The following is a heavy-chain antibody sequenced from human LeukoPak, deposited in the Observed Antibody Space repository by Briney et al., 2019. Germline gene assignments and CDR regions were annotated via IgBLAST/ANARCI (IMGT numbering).Heavy chain of an antibody. CDR1: GGSISSYY. J-gene: IGHJ5*02. CDR3: ARDSCSSTSCYNNWFDP. Sequence: SETLSLTCTVSGGSISSYYWIWIRQPAGKGVEWIGRFYNRGSTNYNPSLKSRVTMSVDKSKNQFSLKLNSVTAADTAVYYCARDSCSSTSCYNNWFDPWGQGTLVTVSS. V-gene: IGHV4-4*07. D-gene: IGHD2-2*02. CDR2: FYNRGST.